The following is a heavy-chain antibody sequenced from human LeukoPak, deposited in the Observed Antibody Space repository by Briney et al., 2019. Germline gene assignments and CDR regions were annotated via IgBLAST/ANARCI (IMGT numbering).Heavy chain of an antibody. CDR1: GGSISSSSYY. V-gene: IGHV4-31*03. J-gene: IGHJ5*02. CDR3: ARVRDWFDP. CDR2: IWYSGFT. Sequence: PSETLSLTCTVSGGSISSSSYYWSWIRQPPGKGLEWIGYIWYSGFTYYNPSLKSRVTISVDTSKDQFFLKLSSVTAADTAMYYCARVRDWFDPWGQGTLVTVSS. D-gene: IGHD4/OR15-4a*01.